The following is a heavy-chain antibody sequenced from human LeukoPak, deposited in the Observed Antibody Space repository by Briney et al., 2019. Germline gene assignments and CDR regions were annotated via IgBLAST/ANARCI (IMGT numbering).Heavy chain of an antibody. V-gene: IGHV4-34*01. J-gene: IGHJ6*03. CDR2: INHSGST. D-gene: IGHD2-15*01. Sequence: SETLSLTCAVYGGSFSGYYWSWIRQPPGKGLEWIGEINHSGSTNYNPSLKSRVTISVDTSKNQFSLKLSSVTAAETAVYYCARARIDICSGGSRNLVHDYYYYMDVWGKGTTVTVSS. CDR3: ARARIDICSGGSRNLVHDYYYYMDV. CDR1: GGSFSGYY.